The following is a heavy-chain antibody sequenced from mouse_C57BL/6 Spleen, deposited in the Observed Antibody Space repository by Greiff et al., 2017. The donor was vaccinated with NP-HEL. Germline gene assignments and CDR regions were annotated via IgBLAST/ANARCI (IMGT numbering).Heavy chain of an antibody. CDR3: ARRTVANDY. Sequence: VQLQQSGAELVMPGASVKLSCKASGYTFTSYWMHWVKQRPGQGLEWIGEIDPSDSYTNYNQKFKGKSTLTVDKSSSTAYMQLSSLTSEDSAVYYCARRTVANDYWGQGTTLTVSS. D-gene: IGHD1-1*01. CDR2: IDPSDSYT. J-gene: IGHJ2*01. V-gene: IGHV1-69*01. CDR1: GYTFTSYW.